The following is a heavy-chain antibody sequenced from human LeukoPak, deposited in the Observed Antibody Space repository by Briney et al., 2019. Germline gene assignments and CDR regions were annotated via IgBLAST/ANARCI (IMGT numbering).Heavy chain of an antibody. Sequence: GRSLRLSCAASGFTFSSYGMHWVRQAPGKGLEWVAVISYDGSNTYYADSVKGRFTISRDNSKNMLYLQMNSLRAEDTAVYYCARVGIVVLSGYGMDVWGQGTTVTVSS. CDR3: ARVGIVVLSGYGMDV. CDR1: GFTFSSYG. J-gene: IGHJ6*02. CDR2: ISYDGSNT. V-gene: IGHV3-30*03. D-gene: IGHD2-2*01.